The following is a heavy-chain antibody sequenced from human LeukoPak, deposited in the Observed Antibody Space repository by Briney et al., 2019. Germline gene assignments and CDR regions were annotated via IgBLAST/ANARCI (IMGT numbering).Heavy chain of an antibody. CDR3: ARVGVRGVTTSFDF. J-gene: IGHJ4*02. CDR1: GDSISSSNW. D-gene: IGHD3-10*01. V-gene: IGHV4-4*02. CDR2: IHHSGST. Sequence: SETLSLTCDVSGDSISSSNWWRWVRQSPVKGLEWIAEIHHSGSTNCNPSLKSRVAISVDKSQNQFSLQLSSVTAADTAVYYCARVGVRGVTTSFDFWGQGTLVTVSS.